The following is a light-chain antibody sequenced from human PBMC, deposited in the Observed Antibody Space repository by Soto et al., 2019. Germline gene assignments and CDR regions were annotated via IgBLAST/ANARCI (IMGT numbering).Light chain of an antibody. V-gene: IGKV3-15*01. CDR2: AVS. CDR1: QSVSSN. CDR3: QQYNNWPPTWT. J-gene: IGKJ1*01. Sequence: EILMTQSPAPLSVSPGERATLSCRSSQSVSSNLAWYQQKPGQAPRLLIYAVSTRATGIPARFSGSGSGTEFTLTISSLQSEDFAVYYCQQYNNWPPTWTFGQGTKVDIK.